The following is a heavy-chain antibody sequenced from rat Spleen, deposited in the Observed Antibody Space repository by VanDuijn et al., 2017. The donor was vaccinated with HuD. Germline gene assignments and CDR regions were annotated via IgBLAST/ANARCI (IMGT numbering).Heavy chain of an antibody. D-gene: IGHD1-7*01. V-gene: IGHV5-29*01. J-gene: IGHJ2*01. CDR3: ARQRGHTMCPFDY. CDR2: ISFDGSST. CDR1: GFTFSDYA. Sequence: EVHLVESGGGLVAPGRSLKLSCAVSGFTFSDYAMAWVRQAPTKGLEWVATISFDGSSTYYGDSVKGRFTISRDNAKSTLYLQMDSLGSEDTATYYCARQRGHTMCPFDYWGQGVMVTVSS.